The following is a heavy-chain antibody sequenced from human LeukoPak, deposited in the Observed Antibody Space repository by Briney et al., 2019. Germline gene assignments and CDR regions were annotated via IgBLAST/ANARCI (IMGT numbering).Heavy chain of an antibody. CDR3: ASPAPYESSGYYKL. V-gene: IGHV4-4*07. CDR2: IYTSGST. D-gene: IGHD3-22*01. Sequence: PSETLSLTCTVSGGSISSYYWSWIRQPAGKGLEWIGRIYTSGSTNYNPSLKSRVTMSVDTSKNQFSLKLSSVTAADTAVYYCASPAPYESSGYYKLWGQGILVTVSS. J-gene: IGHJ4*02. CDR1: GGSISSYY.